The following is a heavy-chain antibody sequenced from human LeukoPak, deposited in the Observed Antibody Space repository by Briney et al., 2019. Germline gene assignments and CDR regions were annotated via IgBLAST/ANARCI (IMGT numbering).Heavy chain of an antibody. CDR3: ARRSITIFGVIISGSAFDY. V-gene: IGHV4-34*01. D-gene: IGHD3-3*01. J-gene: IGHJ4*02. CDR2: INHSGST. Sequence: SETLSLTCTVSGGSISSYYWSWIRQPPGKGLEWIGEINHSGSTNYNPSLKSRVTISVDTSKNQFSLKLSSVTAADTAVYYCARRSITIFGVIISGSAFDYWGQGTLVTVSS. CDR1: GGSISSYY.